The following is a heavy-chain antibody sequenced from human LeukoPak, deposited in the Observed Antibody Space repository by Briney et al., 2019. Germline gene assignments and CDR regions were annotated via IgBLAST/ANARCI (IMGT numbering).Heavy chain of an antibody. Sequence: GESLKISCKASGYRFTTDYIGWVRQMPGKGLEWMGIIYPDDSETNYSPSFQGQVSMSVDKSITAAYLQWSSLKASDTAIYYCARRYDSSGYYGGVDYWGQGTLVTVSS. J-gene: IGHJ4*02. CDR2: IYPDDSET. CDR1: GYRFTTDY. V-gene: IGHV5-51*01. D-gene: IGHD3-22*01. CDR3: ARRYDSSGYYGGVDY.